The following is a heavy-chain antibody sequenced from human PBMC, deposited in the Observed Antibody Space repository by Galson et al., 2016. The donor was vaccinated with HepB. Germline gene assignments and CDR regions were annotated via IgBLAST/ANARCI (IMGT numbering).Heavy chain of an antibody. D-gene: IGHD1-26*01. V-gene: IGHV1-2*02. J-gene: IGHJ3*02. CDR3: ARGRYSGSYYVGAFDI. CDR1: GYTFTGYY. Sequence: VKVSCKASGYTFTGYYMHWVRQAPGQGLEWMGWINPDSGVTSYAQKFQGRVTMTRDTSISTVYMELSRLKSDDTAIYYCARGRYSGSYYVGAFDIWGQGTMVTVS. CDR2: INPDSGVT.